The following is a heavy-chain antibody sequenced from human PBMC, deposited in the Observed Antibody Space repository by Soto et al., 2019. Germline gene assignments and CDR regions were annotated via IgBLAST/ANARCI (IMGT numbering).Heavy chain of an antibody. CDR3: ARDSRCCGMDV. V-gene: IGHV4-59*01. Sequence: QVELRESGPGLVKPSETVFLTCNVSGGSMRSYSWTWMRQSPGKGLEWLGNIFYSGNSNLNPSLRSRLNISVDTSKNKFSLTLNSVTAAYTAVYYWARDSRCCGMDVWGQGTTVTVSS. CDR2: IFYSGNS. J-gene: IGHJ6*02. CDR1: GGSMRSYS.